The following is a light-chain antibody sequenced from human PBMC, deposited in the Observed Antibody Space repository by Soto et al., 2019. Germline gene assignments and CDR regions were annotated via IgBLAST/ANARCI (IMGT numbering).Light chain of an antibody. CDR3: CSYAGSSTFVV. CDR2: EGS. Sequence: ALTQPASVSGSPGQSITISCTGTSSDVGSYNLVSWYQQHPGKAPKLMIYEGSKRPSGVSNRFSGSKSGNTASLTISGLQAEDEADYYCCSYAGSSTFVVFGGGTKLTVL. J-gene: IGLJ2*01. CDR1: SSDVGSYNL. V-gene: IGLV2-23*03.